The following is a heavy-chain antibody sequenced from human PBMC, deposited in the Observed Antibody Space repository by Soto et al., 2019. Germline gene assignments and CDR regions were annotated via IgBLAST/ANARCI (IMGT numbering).Heavy chain of an antibody. J-gene: IGHJ4*02. CDR2: ISGSGGST. D-gene: IGHD5-12*01. CDR1: GFTFSSYA. Sequence: EVQLLESGGGLVQPGGSLRLSCAASGFTFSSYAMSWVRQAPGKGLEWVSAISGSGGSTYYADSVKGRFTISRDNSKNTLYLQMTSLRAEDTAVYYCAKAGASGYVFDYWGQGTLVTVSS. V-gene: IGHV3-23*01. CDR3: AKAGASGYVFDY.